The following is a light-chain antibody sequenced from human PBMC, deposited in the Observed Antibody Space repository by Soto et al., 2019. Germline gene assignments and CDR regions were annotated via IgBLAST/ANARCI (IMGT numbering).Light chain of an antibody. V-gene: IGKV1-39*01. CDR3: KQSYSTPRT. J-gene: IGKJ1*01. CDR2: AAS. Sequence: DVQITQSPSALSGYLGQTAAITCPSIQSISSYLNWYQQKPGKAPKLLSYAASSLQSGVPSRFSGSVSGTDFTLTISSLQTEDFATYYCKQSYSTPRTFGQGPMVDIK. CDR1: QSISSY.